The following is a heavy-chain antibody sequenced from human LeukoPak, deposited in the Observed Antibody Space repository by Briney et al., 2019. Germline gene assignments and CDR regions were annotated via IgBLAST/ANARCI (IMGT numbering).Heavy chain of an antibody. J-gene: IGHJ4*02. CDR2: ISAGGGST. V-gene: IGHV3-23*01. CDR3: AKDRYYGSGTDGKYYFDY. D-gene: IGHD3-10*01. Sequence: PGGSLRLSCAASGFTFNNNAMSWVRQAPGKGLEWVSGISAGGGSTYYADSVKGRFTISRDNTKNTLYLQMNRLRAEDAAVYYCAKDRYYGSGTDGKYYFDYWGQGALVTVSS. CDR1: GFTFNNNA.